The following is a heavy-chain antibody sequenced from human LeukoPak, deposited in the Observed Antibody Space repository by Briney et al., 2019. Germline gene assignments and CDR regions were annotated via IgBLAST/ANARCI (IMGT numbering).Heavy chain of an antibody. J-gene: IGHJ3*02. D-gene: IGHD3-9*01. Sequence: SETLSLTCTVSGASVSSDSYHWSWIRQPPGKGLEWIGCIYYSGSTNYNPSLKSRVTISVDTSKNQFSLKLTSVTAADTAVYYCARRRGGQFDWLLYVGEAFDIWGQGTMVTVSS. CDR2: IYYSGST. CDR3: ARRRGGQFDWLLYVGEAFDI. V-gene: IGHV4-61*01. CDR1: GASVSSDSYH.